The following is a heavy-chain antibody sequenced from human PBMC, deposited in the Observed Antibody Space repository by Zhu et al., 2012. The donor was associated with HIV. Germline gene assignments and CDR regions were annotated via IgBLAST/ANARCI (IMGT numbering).Heavy chain of an antibody. V-gene: IGHV4-4*07. J-gene: IGHJ4*02. D-gene: IGHD3-10*01. Sequence: QVQLQESGPGLVKPSETLSLTCTVSGGSISSYYWSWIRQPAGKGLEWIGRINTSGSTNYNPSLKSRVTMSVDSSENQFSLKLNPVTAADTAVYYCARLYGSGSFDNWGQGTPVTVSS. CDR3: ARLYGSGSFDN. CDR2: INTSGST. CDR1: GGSISSYY.